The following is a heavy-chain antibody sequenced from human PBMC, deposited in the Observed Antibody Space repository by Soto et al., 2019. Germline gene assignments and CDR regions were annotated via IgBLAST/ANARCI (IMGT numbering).Heavy chain of an antibody. CDR3: ASYDGPRYYYGMDV. CDR1: GFTFSSYA. CDR2: ISGSGSTI. Sequence: GGSLRLSCAASGFTFSSYAMSWVRQAPGKGLEWVSAISGSGSTIYYADSVKGRFTISRDNAKNSLYLQMNSLRAEDTAVYYCASYDGPRYYYGMDVWGQGTTVTVSS. D-gene: IGHD3-22*01. V-gene: IGHV3-23*01. J-gene: IGHJ6*02.